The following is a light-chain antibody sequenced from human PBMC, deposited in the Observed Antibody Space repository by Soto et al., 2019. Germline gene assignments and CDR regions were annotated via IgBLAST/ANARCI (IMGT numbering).Light chain of an antibody. Sequence: VLTQPPSASGTPGQRVTISCSGSRSNIGSNNVNWYQQLPGTAPKLLIYSPNQRPSGVPERFSGSKSDTSASLAISGLQSEDEADEHCAAWDDSLRNWVFGGGTKLTVL. J-gene: IGLJ3*02. CDR1: RSNIGSNN. CDR2: SPN. V-gene: IGLV1-44*01. CDR3: AAWDDSLRNWV.